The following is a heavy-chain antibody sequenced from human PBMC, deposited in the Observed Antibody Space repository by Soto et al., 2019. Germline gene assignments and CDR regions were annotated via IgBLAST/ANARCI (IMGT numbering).Heavy chain of an antibody. Sequence: SETLSLTCSVSGASISNHYWSWMRQSPGKGLEWIGLMSNTGIPTYNPSLQGRVNISPDTSNNRISPRLSSVTAADTAVYYCARESGFCGPRCYRNNWFDPWGQGILVTVSS. CDR1: GASISNHY. CDR2: MSNTGIP. V-gene: IGHV4-59*11. D-gene: IGHD2-2*02. J-gene: IGHJ5*02. CDR3: ARESGFCGPRCYRNNWFDP.